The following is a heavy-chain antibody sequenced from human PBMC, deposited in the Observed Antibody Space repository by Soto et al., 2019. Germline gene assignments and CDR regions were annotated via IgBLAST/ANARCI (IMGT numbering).Heavy chain of an antibody. CDR1: GGTFSSYT. Sequence: QVQLVQSGAEVKKPGSSVKVSCKASGGTFSSYTISWVRQAPGQGLEWMGRIIPILGIANYAQKFQGRVTISADQSTSTAYVELCSLRSEDTAVYYCARNWQQLVGGYGMDVWGQGTTVTVSS. CDR3: ARNWQQLVGGYGMDV. V-gene: IGHV1-69*02. J-gene: IGHJ6*02. CDR2: IIPILGIA. D-gene: IGHD6-13*01.